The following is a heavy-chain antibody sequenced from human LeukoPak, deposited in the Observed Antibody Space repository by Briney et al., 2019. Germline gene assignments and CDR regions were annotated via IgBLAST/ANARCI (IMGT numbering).Heavy chain of an antibody. CDR1: GFTFSNYN. CDR2: ISSSSSYI. V-gene: IGHV3-21*04. Sequence: GGSLRLSCAASGFTFSNYNMNWVRQAPGKGLEWVSSISSSSSYIYYADSVKGRFTISRDNSKNTVHLQMNSLRAEDTAMYYCAGRAGDYSHPYDYWGQGTLVTVSS. CDR3: AGRAGDYSHPYDY. J-gene: IGHJ4*02. D-gene: IGHD3-22*01.